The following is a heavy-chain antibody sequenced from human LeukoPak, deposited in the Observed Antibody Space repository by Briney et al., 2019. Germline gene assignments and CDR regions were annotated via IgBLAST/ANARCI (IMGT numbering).Heavy chain of an antibody. CDR2: INHSGST. CDR1: GGSFSGYY. CDR3: ANIVGATNCFDY. Sequence: SETLSLTCAVYGGSFSGYYWSWIRQPPGKGLEWIGEINHSGSTNYNPSLKSRVTISVDTSKNQFSLKLSSVTAADTAVYYCANIVGATNCFDYWGQGTLVTVSS. V-gene: IGHV4-34*01. J-gene: IGHJ4*02. D-gene: IGHD1-26*01.